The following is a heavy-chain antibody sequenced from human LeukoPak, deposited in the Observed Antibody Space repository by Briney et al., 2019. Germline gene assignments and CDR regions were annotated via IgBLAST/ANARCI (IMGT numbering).Heavy chain of an antibody. CDR1: GYSFTNYW. CDR2: IDPSDSYL. Sequence: GESLKISCKGSGYSFTNYWITWVRQMPGKGLEWMGRIDPSDSYLNYNPPFQGHVTISVNKSISPAYLQWSSLKASDTAMYYCARSRGYTSGRYILADYWGQGTLVTVSS. V-gene: IGHV5-10-1*01. D-gene: IGHD6-19*01. J-gene: IGHJ4*02. CDR3: ARSRGYTSGRYILADY.